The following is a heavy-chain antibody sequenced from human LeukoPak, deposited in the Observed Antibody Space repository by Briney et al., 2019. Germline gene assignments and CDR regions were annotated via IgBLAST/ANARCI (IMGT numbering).Heavy chain of an antibody. V-gene: IGHV7-4-1*02. CDR2: INTNTGNP. D-gene: IGHD4-17*01. CDR3: ARSNNDGDYLGVGFDY. Sequence: VASVKVSCKTSGYTFNNYAVNWVRQAPGQGLEWMGWINTNTGNPTYAQGFTGRFVFSLDTPVRTAYLQITSLKGEDTAVYYCARSNNDGDYLGVGFDYWGQGTLVTVSS. CDR1: GYTFNNYA. J-gene: IGHJ4*02.